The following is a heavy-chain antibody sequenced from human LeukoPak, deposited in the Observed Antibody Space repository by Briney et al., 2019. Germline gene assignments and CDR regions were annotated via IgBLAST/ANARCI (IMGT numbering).Heavy chain of an antibody. CDR3: ARDLPRYYDSSGYTPYYFDY. CDR1: GFTFDDYG. Sequence: GGSLRLSCAASGFTFDDYGMSWVRQAPGKGLEWVSGINWNGGSTGYADSVNGRYTISRDNAKNSLYLQMNSLRAEDTALYYCARDLPRYYDSSGYTPYYFDYWGQGTLVTVSS. V-gene: IGHV3-20*04. CDR2: INWNGGST. J-gene: IGHJ4*02. D-gene: IGHD3-22*01.